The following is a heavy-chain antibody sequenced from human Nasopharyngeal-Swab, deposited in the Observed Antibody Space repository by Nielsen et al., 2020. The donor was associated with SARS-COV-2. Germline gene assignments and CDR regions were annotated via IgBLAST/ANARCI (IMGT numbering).Heavy chain of an antibody. CDR2: ISSSSSCI. D-gene: IGHD3-22*01. V-gene: IGHV3-21*01. J-gene: IGHJ3*02. CDR3: AKPLKNYYDSSGPYDGFNI. Sequence: VRQAPGKGLEWVSSISSSSSCIYYADSVKGRFTISRDNAKNSLYLQMNSLRAEDTAVYYCAKPLKNYYDSSGPYDGFNIWGQGTLVTVSS.